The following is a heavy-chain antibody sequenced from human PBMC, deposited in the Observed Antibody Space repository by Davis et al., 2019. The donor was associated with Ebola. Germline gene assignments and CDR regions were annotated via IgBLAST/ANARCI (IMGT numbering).Heavy chain of an antibody. V-gene: IGHV1-69*13. J-gene: IGHJ4*02. CDR1: GGTFSSYG. CDR3: ARDRYTDGSGYFFEQSH. Sequence: SVKVSCKASGGTFSSYGISWVRQAPGQGLDRMGGIIPVSGVPKYAQDFQGRVTITADESTSTAYMGLSSLRSEDTAMYYCARDRYTDGSGYFFEQSHWGQGTLVTVSS. D-gene: IGHD3-3*01. CDR2: IIPVSGVP.